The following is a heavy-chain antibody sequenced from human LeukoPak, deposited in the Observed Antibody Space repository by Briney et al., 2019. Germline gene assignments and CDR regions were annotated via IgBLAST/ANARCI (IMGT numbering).Heavy chain of an antibody. Sequence: ASVKVSCKASGYTFTSYDINWVRQASGQGLEWMGWMSPKSANTGYAQQFQGRVTITRDTSISTAYMELSSLTSEDTAVYYCARTPPRGLIDYWGQGTLVTVSS. D-gene: IGHD3-16*01. CDR3: ARTPPRGLIDY. J-gene: IGHJ4*02. V-gene: IGHV1-8*03. CDR1: GYTFTSYD. CDR2: MSPKSANT.